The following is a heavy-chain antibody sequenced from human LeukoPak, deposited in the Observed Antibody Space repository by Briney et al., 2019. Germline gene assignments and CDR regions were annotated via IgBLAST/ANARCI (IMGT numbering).Heavy chain of an antibody. CDR3: AREGAVPGIDP. D-gene: IGHD3-16*01. Sequence: SETLSLTCAVSGYSITSGFSWGWIRQPPGKGLERIGTISHSGTTDYKSTLESRLTISMDTSKNLFSLRLTSVAAADTAVYYCAREGAVPGIDPWGQGTLVTVSS. J-gene: IGHJ5*02. V-gene: IGHV4-38-2*02. CDR2: ISHSGTT. CDR1: GYSITSGFS.